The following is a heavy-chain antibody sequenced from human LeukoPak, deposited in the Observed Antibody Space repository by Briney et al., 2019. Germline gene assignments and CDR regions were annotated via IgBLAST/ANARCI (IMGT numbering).Heavy chain of an antibody. CDR1: GFTFSSYG. CDR2: ISYDGSNK. V-gene: IGHV3-30*18. Sequence: GGSLRLSCAASGFTFSSYGMHWVRQAPGKGPEWVAVISYDGSNKYYADSVKGRFTISRDNSKNTLYLQMNSLRAEDTAVYYCAKEYGPYYYYYMDVWGKGTTVTVSS. D-gene: IGHD4-17*01. CDR3: AKEYGPYYYYYMDV. J-gene: IGHJ6*03.